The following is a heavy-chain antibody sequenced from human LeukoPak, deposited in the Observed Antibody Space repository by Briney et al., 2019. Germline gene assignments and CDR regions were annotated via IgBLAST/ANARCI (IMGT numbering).Heavy chain of an antibody. Sequence: GGSLRLSCAASGFTFSSYAMSWVRQAPGKGLEWVSAISGSGGSTYYADSVKGRFTISRDNSKNTLYLQMNSLRAEDTAVYYCAKAPRSSWQESYFDYWGQGTLVTVSS. CDR1: GFTFSSYA. CDR2: ISGSGGST. D-gene: IGHD6-13*01. CDR3: AKAPRSSWQESYFDY. J-gene: IGHJ4*02. V-gene: IGHV3-23*01.